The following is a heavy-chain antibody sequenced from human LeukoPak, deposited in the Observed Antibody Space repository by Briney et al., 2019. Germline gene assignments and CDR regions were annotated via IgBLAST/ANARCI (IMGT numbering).Heavy chain of an antibody. V-gene: IGHV4-59*01. CDR1: GGSISSYY. J-gene: IGHJ4*02. CDR3: ARVRGLMATTRGYFDY. Sequence: SETLSLTCTVSGGSISSYYWSWIRQPPGKGLEWIGYIYYSGSTNYNPSLKSRVTISVDTSKNQFSLKLSSVTAADTAVYYRARVRGLMATTRGYFDYWGQGTLVTVSS. D-gene: IGHD5-24*01. CDR2: IYYSGST.